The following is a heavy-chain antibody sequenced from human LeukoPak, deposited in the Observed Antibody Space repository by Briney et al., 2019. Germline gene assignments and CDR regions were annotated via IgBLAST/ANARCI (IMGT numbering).Heavy chain of an antibody. V-gene: IGHV4-34*01. J-gene: IGHJ6*02. D-gene: IGHD1-1*01. CDR3: ARGEVEMDYYGMDV. Sequence: PSETLSLTCAVYGGSFSGYYWSWIRQPPGKGLEWIGEINHSGSTNYNPSLKSRVTISVDTSKNQFSLKLSSVTAADTAVYYCARGEVEMDYYGMDVWGQGTTVTGSS. CDR2: INHSGST. CDR1: GGSFSGYY.